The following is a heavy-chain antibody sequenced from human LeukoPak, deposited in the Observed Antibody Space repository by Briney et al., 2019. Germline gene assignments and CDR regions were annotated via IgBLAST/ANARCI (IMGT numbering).Heavy chain of an antibody. Sequence: GGSLRLSCAASGFTFSDCYMSWIRQAPGKGLEWVSYISSSGSTIYYADSVKGRFTISRDNAKNSLYLQMNSLRAEDTAVYCCARGSSWNYFDYWGQGTLVTVSS. D-gene: IGHD6-13*01. CDR3: ARGSSWNYFDY. CDR2: ISSSGSTI. CDR1: GFTFSDCY. J-gene: IGHJ4*02. V-gene: IGHV3-11*01.